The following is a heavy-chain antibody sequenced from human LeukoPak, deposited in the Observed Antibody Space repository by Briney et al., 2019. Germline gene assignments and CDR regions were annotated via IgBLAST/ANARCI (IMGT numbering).Heavy chain of an antibody. J-gene: IGHJ4*02. V-gene: IGHV3-7*01. CDR2: INQDGTER. CDR1: VFSFSTYW. Sequence: GGSLRLSCAASVFSFSTYWMSWVRQAPGKGLEWVANINQDGTERYLVDSVKGRFTISRDNGKNSVFLQMNSLRDEDTAVYYCTRTLAARSFYFDYWGRETLVTVST. D-gene: IGHD3-10*01. CDR3: TRTLAARSFYFDY.